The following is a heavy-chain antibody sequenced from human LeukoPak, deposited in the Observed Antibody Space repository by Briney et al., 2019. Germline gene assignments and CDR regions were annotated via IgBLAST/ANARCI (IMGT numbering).Heavy chain of an antibody. CDR2: INPSGGGT. D-gene: IGHD2-2*01. V-gene: IGHV1-46*01. CDR3: ARGGFCSSTSCPLYYYYYMDV. CDR1: GYTFTSYY. J-gene: IGHJ6*03. Sequence: GASVKVSCKASGYTFTSYYMHWVRQAPGQGLEWMGIINPSGGGTSYAQKFQGRVTMTRDMSTSTVYMELSSLRSEDTAVYYCARGGFCSSTSCPLYYYYYMDVWGKGTTVTVSS.